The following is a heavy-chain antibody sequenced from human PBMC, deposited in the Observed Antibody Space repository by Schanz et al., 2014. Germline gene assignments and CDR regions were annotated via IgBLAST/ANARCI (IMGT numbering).Heavy chain of an antibody. J-gene: IGHJ4*01. CDR1: GFTFSDYS. Sequence: VQLVESGGGVVQPGRSLRLSCAASGFTFSDYSMNWVRQAPGKGPEWVSAIGGDASRTYYADSVKGRFTISRDNSKSTLYLQMNSLRADDTAVYYCARDDAWAFDYWGHGTLVTVSS. D-gene: IGHD7-27*01. CDR3: ARDDAWAFDY. V-gene: IGHV3-23*04. CDR2: IGGDASRT.